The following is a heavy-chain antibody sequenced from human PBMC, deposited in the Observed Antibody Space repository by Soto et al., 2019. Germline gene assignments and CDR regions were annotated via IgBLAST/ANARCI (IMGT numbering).Heavy chain of an antibody. D-gene: IGHD6-13*01. Sequence: EVQLVESGGGLVQPGGSLSLSCAASGFTVRNNYMSWVRQAPGKGLEWVSVIYSGGSTYYTDSVKGRFTIPRDNSKNTLCLQINSLRAEDTAVYYCARDSSKRRYYQLSGRGSLDTVFS. CDR3: ARDSSKRRYYQL. V-gene: IGHV3-66*01. CDR2: IYSGGST. J-gene: IGHJ1*01. CDR1: GFTVRNNY.